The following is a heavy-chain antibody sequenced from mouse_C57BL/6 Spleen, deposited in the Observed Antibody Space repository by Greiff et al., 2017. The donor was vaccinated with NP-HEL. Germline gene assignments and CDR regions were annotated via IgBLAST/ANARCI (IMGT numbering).Heavy chain of an antibody. CDR2: IDPETGGT. D-gene: IGHD2-3*01. CDR3: TLYDGYYG. V-gene: IGHV1-15*01. Sequence: VQLQQSGAELVRPGASVTLSCKASGYTFTDYEMHWVKQTPVHGLEWIGAIDPETGGTAYNQKFKGKAILTADKSSSTAYMELRSLTSEDSAVYCCTLYDGYYGWGKGTLVTVSA. J-gene: IGHJ3*01. CDR1: GYTFTDYE.